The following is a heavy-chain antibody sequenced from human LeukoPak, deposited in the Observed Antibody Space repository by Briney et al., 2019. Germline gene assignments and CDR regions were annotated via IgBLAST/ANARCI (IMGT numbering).Heavy chain of an antibody. D-gene: IGHD4-11*01. Sequence: PSETLSLTCAVYGGSFSGYYWSWIRQPPGKGLEWIGEINHSGSTNYNPSLKSRVTISVDASKNQFSLKLSSVTAADTAVYYCARGLLEPSERGTTETTPPFDYWGQGTLVTVSS. J-gene: IGHJ4*02. CDR1: GGSFSGYY. CDR3: ARGLLEPSERGTTETTPPFDY. V-gene: IGHV4-34*01. CDR2: INHSGST.